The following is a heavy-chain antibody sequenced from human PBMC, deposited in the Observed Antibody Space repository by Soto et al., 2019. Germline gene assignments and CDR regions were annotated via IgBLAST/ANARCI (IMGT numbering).Heavy chain of an antibody. CDR1: GGSISSSSYY. D-gene: IGHD6-13*01. CDR3: ARNHIEAAGTRWFDT. V-gene: IGHV4-39*01. Sequence: PSETLSLTCTVSGGSISSSSYYWGWIRQPPGKGLEWIGSIYYSGSTYYNPSLKSRVTISVDTSKNQFSLKLSSVTAADTAVYYCARNHIEAAGTRWFDTWGQGTLVTVSS. CDR2: IYYSGST. J-gene: IGHJ5*02.